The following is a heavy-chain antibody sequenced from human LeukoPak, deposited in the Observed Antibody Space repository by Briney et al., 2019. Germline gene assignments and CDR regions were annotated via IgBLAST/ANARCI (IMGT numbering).Heavy chain of an antibody. CDR1: GYTFTEYA. D-gene: IGHD2-2*01. CDR3: ARDLTSSLAY. CDR2: INTNTGNP. Sequence: ASVKVSCKASGYTFTEYAINWVRQAPGQGFEWMGWINTNTGNPTYVQGFTGRFVFSLDTSVTTSYLQISSLKAEDTAVYYCARDLTSSLAYWGQGTLVTVSS. V-gene: IGHV7-4-1*02. J-gene: IGHJ4*02.